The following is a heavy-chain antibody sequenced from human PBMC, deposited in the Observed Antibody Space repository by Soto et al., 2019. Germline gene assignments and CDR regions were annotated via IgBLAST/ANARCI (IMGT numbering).Heavy chain of an antibody. J-gene: IGHJ5*02. D-gene: IGHD3-16*01. CDR2: ISGSGGST. V-gene: IGHV3-23*01. CDR3: ARGETISRPTTWFDP. CDR1: GFTFSSYA. Sequence: PGGSLRLSCAASGFTFSSYAMSWVRQAPGKGLEWVSAISGSGGSTYYADSVKGRFTISRDNSKNTLYLQMNSLRAEDTAVYYCARGETISRPTTWFDPWGQGTLVTVYS.